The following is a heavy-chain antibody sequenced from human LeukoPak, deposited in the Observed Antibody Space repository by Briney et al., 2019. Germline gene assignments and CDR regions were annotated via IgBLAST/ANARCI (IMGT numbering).Heavy chain of an antibody. V-gene: IGHV6-1*01. D-gene: IGHD2-15*01. Sequence: TSQTLSLTCAISGDSVSSNRAAWHWLRQSPSRGLEWLGRTYYRSQWYVDYASSVKSRIILTPDTSKNQFSLQLNSVTPEDTAVYYCAREGWWFDFWGQGTLVTVSS. CDR1: GDSVSSNRAA. J-gene: IGHJ4*02. CDR2: TYYRSQWYV. CDR3: AREGWWFDF.